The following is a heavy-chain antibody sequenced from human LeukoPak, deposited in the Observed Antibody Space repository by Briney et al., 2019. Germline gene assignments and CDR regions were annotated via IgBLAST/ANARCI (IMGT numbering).Heavy chain of an antibody. D-gene: IGHD6-13*01. CDR1: GDSVSSNSAA. Sequence: SQTPSLTCAISGDSVSSNSAAWNWIRQSPSRGLEWLGRTYYRSKWYNDYAVSVKGRITINPDTSKNQFSLQLNSVTPEDTAVYYCARSEDIAAVSYYFDYWGQGTLVTVSS. J-gene: IGHJ4*02. CDR3: ARSEDIAAVSYYFDY. V-gene: IGHV6-1*01. CDR2: TYYRSKWYN.